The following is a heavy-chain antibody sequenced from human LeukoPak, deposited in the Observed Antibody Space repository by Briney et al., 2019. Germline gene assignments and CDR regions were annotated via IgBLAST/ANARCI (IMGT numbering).Heavy chain of an antibody. V-gene: IGHV3-48*02. J-gene: IGHJ3*02. CDR1: GFTFGDYA. CDR2: ISSSSSTI. Sequence: GGSLRLSCTASGFTFGDYAMSWVRQAPGKGLEWVSYISSSSSTIYYADSVKGRFTISRDNAKNSLYLQMNSLRDEDTAVYYCARDQGLWFGPRTAFDIWGQGTMVTVSS. CDR3: ARDQGLWFGPRTAFDI. D-gene: IGHD3-10*01.